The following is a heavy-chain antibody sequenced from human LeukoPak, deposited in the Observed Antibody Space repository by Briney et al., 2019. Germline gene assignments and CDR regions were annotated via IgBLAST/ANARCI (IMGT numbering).Heavy chain of an antibody. Sequence: SAKVSCKASGGTFSSYAISWVRQAPGQGLEWMGGIIPIFGTANYAQKFQGRVTITTDESTSTAYMELSSLRSEDTAVYYCARDATGWFDPWGQGTLVTVSS. D-gene: IGHD4-17*01. CDR3: ARDATGWFDP. CDR2: IIPIFGTA. J-gene: IGHJ5*02. CDR1: GGTFSSYA. V-gene: IGHV1-69*05.